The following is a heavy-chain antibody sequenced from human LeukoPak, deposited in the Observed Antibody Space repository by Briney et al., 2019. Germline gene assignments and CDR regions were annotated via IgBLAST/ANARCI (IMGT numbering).Heavy chain of an antibody. CDR1: GFTFSSYA. V-gene: IGHV3-23*01. J-gene: IGHJ6*02. CDR2: ISGSGGST. CDR3: ATTPGAYYYYHMDV. D-gene: IGHD3-10*01. Sequence: PGGSLRLSCAASGFTFSSYAMSWVRQAPGKGLEGVSAISGSGGSTYYADSVKGRFTISRDNSKNTLYLQMNSLRAEDTAVYYCATTPGAYYYYHMDVWGQGTTVTVSS.